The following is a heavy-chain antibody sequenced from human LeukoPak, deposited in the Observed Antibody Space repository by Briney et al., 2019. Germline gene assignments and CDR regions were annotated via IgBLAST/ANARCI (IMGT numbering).Heavy chain of an antibody. D-gene: IGHD1-1*01. CDR1: GFTFSTYG. J-gene: IGHJ4*02. Sequence: PGRSLRLSCAASGFTFSTYGMHWVRQAPGKGLEWVAVISYDGSNKYYADSVKGRFTISRDNSKNTLYLQMNSLRAEDTAVYYCAKDRPWTDYWGQGTLVTVSS. CDR2: ISYDGSNK. V-gene: IGHV3-30*18. CDR3: AKDRPWTDY.